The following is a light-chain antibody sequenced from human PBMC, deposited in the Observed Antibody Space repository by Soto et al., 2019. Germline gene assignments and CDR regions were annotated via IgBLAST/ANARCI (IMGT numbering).Light chain of an antibody. CDR3: QQYNNWPIT. Sequence: EIVMTQSPATLSVSPVERATLSCMASQSVFTSLAWYQQKPGQAPRLLIYGAATRATGIPARFSGSGSGTEFTLTISSLQSEDFAVYYCQQYNNWPITFGQGTRLEIK. J-gene: IGKJ5*01. V-gene: IGKV3-15*01. CDR2: GAA. CDR1: QSVFTS.